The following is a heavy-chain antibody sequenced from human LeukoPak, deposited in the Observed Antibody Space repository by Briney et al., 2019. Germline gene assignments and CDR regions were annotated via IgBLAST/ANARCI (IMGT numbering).Heavy chain of an antibody. J-gene: IGHJ6*03. D-gene: IGHD1-7*01. V-gene: IGHV3-74*01. CDR1: GSTFSDYW. Sequence: GGSLRLSCAASGSTFSDYWMHWVRQAPGKGLVWVSRINSDGSITTYADSVKGRFTISRDNAKNTLYLQMSSLRAEDTAVYYCASPRELHYYFYYMGVWGKGTTVTVSS. CDR2: INSDGSIT. CDR3: ASPRELHYYFYYMGV.